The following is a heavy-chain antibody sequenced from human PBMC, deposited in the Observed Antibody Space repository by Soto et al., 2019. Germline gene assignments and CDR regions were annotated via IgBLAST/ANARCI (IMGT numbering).Heavy chain of an antibody. D-gene: IGHD3-3*01. V-gene: IGHV4-59*01. Sequence: SETLSLTCTVSGGSISSYYWSWIRQPPGKGLEWIGYIYYSGSTTYNPSLKSRVTISVDTSKNQFSLKLSSVTAADTAVYYCARDRRNDFWSGAAGNWFDPWGQGTLVTVSS. J-gene: IGHJ5*02. CDR1: GGSISSYY. CDR3: ARDRRNDFWSGAAGNWFDP. CDR2: IYYSGST.